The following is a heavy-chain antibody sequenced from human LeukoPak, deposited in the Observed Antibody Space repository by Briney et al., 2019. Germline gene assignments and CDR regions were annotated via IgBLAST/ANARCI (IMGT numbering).Heavy chain of an antibody. Sequence: SETLSLTCAVYGGSFSGDYWSWIRQPPGKGLEWIGEVADNGATNYDPSPRSRATISVATSKKQFSLKLRSVTAADTAVYFCANGVRSAYYFDPWSQGTLVTVSS. CDR3: ANGVRSAYYFDP. D-gene: IGHD3-3*01. J-gene: IGHJ5*02. CDR1: GGSFSGDY. CDR2: VADNGAT. V-gene: IGHV4-34*01.